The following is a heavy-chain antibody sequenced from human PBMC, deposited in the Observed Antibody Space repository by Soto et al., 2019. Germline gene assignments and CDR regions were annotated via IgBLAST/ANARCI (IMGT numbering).Heavy chain of an antibody. Sequence: QVQLVQSGAEMKKPGSSVKVSCQSSGGTFNTYAMNWVRQAPGQGPEWMGDISAMFGAANYAPKFQGRVTITEDESTSTSDMPLSSLTSEDTELYFCAREVHVHTPAFVYWGQGTLVTVSS. V-gene: IGHV1-69*19. J-gene: IGHJ4*02. CDR3: AREVHVHTPAFVY. CDR1: GGTFNTYA. CDR2: ISAMFGAA. D-gene: IGHD3-10*02.